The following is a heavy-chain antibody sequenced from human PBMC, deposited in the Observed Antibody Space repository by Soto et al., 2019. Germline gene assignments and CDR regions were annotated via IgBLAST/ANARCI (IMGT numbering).Heavy chain of an antibody. J-gene: IGHJ5*01. Sequence: GGSLRLSCAASGFMFNSYGMGWVRQAPGKGLEWVSAISGRGDKIYYADSVRGRFVISRDTSETTVFLHMNGLRVEDTAIYYCVKDACGGLGCEPHFDSWGQGTLVTVSS. V-gene: IGHV3-23*01. CDR2: ISGRGDKI. D-gene: IGHD2-21*01. CDR1: GFMFNSYG. CDR3: VKDACGGLGCEPHFDS.